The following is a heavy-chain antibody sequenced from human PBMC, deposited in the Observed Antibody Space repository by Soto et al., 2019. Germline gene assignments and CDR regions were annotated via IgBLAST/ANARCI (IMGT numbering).Heavy chain of an antibody. D-gene: IGHD2-2*02. Sequence: QVQLVQSGAEVKKPGSSVKVSCKASGGTFSSYAISWVRQAPGQGLEWMGGIIPIFGTANYAQKFQGRVTITADESTSTAYMELSSLRSEDTAVYYCARDNDIVLVPAAIRGGQSTYYYGMDVWGQGTTVTVSS. CDR3: ARDNDIVLVPAAIRGGQSTYYYGMDV. V-gene: IGHV1-69*12. CDR2: IIPIFGTA. CDR1: GGTFSSYA. J-gene: IGHJ6*02.